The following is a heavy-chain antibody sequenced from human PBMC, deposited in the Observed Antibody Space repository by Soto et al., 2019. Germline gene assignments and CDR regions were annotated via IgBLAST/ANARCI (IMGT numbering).Heavy chain of an antibody. J-gene: IGHJ5*02. CDR1: GDSISSSSYY. D-gene: IGHD3-3*02. CDR3: ARPLQLAVSGFDP. Sequence: SETLSLTCAVSGDSISSSSYYWAWIRQPPGKGLEWIGSIHYRANSYYSPSLKSRITISVDTYKNQISLRLSSVTAADTAVYSCARPLQLAVSGFDPWVQGSRVTVSS. CDR2: IHYRANS. V-gene: IGHV4-39*01.